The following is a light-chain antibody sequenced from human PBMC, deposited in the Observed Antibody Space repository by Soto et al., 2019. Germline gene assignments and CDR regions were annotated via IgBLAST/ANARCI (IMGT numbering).Light chain of an antibody. CDR3: CSYAGSNTWV. Sequence: SALTQPASVSGSPGQSLTISCTGTSSDVGSYNLVSWYQQHPGKAPKLMIYEGNKRPSGVSNRFSGSRSGNTASLTISGLRAEDETDYYCCSYAGSNTWVFGGGTKLTVL. J-gene: IGLJ2*01. CDR1: SSDVGSYNL. V-gene: IGLV2-23*01. CDR2: EGN.